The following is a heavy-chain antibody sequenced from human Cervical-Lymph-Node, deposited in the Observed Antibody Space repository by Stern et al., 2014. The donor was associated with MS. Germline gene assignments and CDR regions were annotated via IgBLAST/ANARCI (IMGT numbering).Heavy chain of an antibody. CDR3: ARHSGYQGLDY. D-gene: IGHD3-22*01. V-gene: IGHV4-59*01. CDR1: GDSINDYY. CDR2: VYHSGST. J-gene: IGHJ4*02. Sequence: QVQLQESGPGLVKPSETLSLTCTVSGDSINDYYWSWVRQPPGKGLEWIGYVYHSGSTNYNPSLKSRVPMSVDSAKNLFSLKLNSVTAADSAVYYCARHSGYQGLDYWGQGTLVTVSS.